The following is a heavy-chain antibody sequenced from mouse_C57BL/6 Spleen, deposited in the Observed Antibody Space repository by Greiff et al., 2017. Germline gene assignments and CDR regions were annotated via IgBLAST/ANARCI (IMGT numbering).Heavy chain of an antibody. Sequence: LQESGPELVKPGASVKISCKASGYAFSSSWMNWVKQRPGKGLEWIGRIYPGDGDTNYNGKFKGKATLTADKSSSTAYMQLSSLTSEDSAVYYCARVGSNYDFDYWGQGTTLTVSS. CDR3: ARVGSNYDFDY. J-gene: IGHJ2*01. CDR2: IYPGDGDT. D-gene: IGHD2-5*01. V-gene: IGHV1-82*01. CDR1: GYAFSSSW.